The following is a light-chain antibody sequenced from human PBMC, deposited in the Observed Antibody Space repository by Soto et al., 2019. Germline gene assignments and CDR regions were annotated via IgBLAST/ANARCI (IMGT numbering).Light chain of an antibody. CDR2: GAS. J-gene: IGKJ4*01. V-gene: IGKV3-11*01. CDR1: QSVSSY. CDR3: QQRSDRLT. Sequence: EIVLTQSPATLSLSPGERATLSCRASQSVSSYLAWYQQKPGQAPRLLIYGASNRATGIPARFSGSGSGTDFTLTISSLEPDDFAVYYCQQRSDRLTFGGGTKVEIK.